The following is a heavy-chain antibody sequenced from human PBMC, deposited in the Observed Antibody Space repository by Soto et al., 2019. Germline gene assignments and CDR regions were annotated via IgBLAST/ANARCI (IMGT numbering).Heavy chain of an antibody. D-gene: IGHD3-9*01. J-gene: IGHJ6*02. CDR3: ARADYEILTGSYAMDV. CDR2: VSSSGNT. V-gene: IGHV4-4*07. CDR1: GDSLGSYY. Sequence: SETLSLTCTVSGDSLGSYYWFWIRHPVGKGLEWIGRVSSSGNTNANPTLNSRATMSIDTSKNQFSLRLRSVTAADTAVYYCARADYEILTGSYAMDVWGQGTTVTVSS.